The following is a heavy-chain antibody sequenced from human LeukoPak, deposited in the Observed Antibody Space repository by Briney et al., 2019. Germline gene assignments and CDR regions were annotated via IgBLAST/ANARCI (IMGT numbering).Heavy chain of an antibody. Sequence: PGGSLRLSCVASGFTFSSQAMNWVRQAPGKGLEWVSSISSMSSHTYYAESVKGRFTISRDNAKNSLYPQMNSLRAEDTAVYYCASQDIVATTGAELDYWGQGTLVTVSS. CDR2: ISSMSSHT. CDR3: ASQDIVATTGAELDY. D-gene: IGHD5-12*01. CDR1: GFTFSSQA. J-gene: IGHJ4*02. V-gene: IGHV3-21*01.